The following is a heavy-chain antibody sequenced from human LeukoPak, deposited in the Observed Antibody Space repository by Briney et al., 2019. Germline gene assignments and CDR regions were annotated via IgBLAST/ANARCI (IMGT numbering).Heavy chain of an antibody. Sequence: ASVKVSCKASGGTFSSYAISWVRQAPGQGLEWMGGIIPIFGTANYAQKFQGRVTITTDGSTSTAYMELSSLRSEDTAVYYCARVNPWDYRYCSSTSCYYNWFDPWGQGTLVTVSS. D-gene: IGHD2-2*01. CDR1: GGTFSSYA. J-gene: IGHJ5*02. V-gene: IGHV1-69*05. CDR3: ARVNPWDYRYCSSTSCYYNWFDP. CDR2: IIPIFGTA.